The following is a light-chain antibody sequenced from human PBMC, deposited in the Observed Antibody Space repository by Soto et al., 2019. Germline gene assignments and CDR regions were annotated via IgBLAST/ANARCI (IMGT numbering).Light chain of an antibody. CDR3: GSYSSSNTLGV. CDR2: EVS. CDR1: SSDVGGYKY. J-gene: IGLJ2*01. V-gene: IGLV2-14*01. Sequence: QSALTQPASVSGSPGQSITISCSGTSSDVGGYKYVSWYQQHPGKAPKLMIYEVSNQPSGVSNRFSGSKSGNTASLTISGLQAEDEADYYCGSYSSSNTLGVFGGGTKLTVL.